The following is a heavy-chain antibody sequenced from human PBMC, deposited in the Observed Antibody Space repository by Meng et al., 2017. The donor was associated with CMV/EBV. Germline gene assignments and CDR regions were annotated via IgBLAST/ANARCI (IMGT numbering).Heavy chain of an antibody. CDR2: IIPIFGTA. Sequence: SVKVSCKASGGTFSSYAISWVRQAPGQGLEWMGGIIPIFGTANYAQKFQGRVTITTDESTSTAYMELSSLRSEDTAVYYRAADYGDYSDYWGQGTLVTVSS. D-gene: IGHD4-17*01. CDR1: GGTFSSYA. CDR3: AADYGDYSDY. V-gene: IGHV1-69*05. J-gene: IGHJ4*02.